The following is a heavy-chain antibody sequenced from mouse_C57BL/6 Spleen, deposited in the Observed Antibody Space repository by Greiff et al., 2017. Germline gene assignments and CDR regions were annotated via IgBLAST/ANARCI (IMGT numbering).Heavy chain of an antibody. J-gene: IGHJ1*03. D-gene: IGHD1-1*01. V-gene: IGHV5-4*01. CDR1: GFTFSSYA. Sequence: EVQGVESGGGLVKPGGSLKLSCAASGFTFSSYAMSWVRQTPEKRLEWVATISDGGSYTYYPDNVKGRFTISRDNAKNNLYLQMSHLKSEDTAMYYCARDYYGSSNWYFDVWGTGTTVTVSS. CDR3: ARDYYGSSNWYFDV. CDR2: ISDGGSYT.